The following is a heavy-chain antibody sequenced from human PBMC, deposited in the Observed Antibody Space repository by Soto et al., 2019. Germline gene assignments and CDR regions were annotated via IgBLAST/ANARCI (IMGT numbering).Heavy chain of an antibody. CDR3: ASSPGGYCSGGSCYGPNWFDP. V-gene: IGHV4-30-2*01. CDR2: IYHSGST. D-gene: IGHD2-15*01. J-gene: IGHJ5*02. CDR1: GGSISSGGYS. Sequence: SSETLSLTCAVSGGSISSGGYSWSWIRQPPGKGLEWIGYIYHSGSTYYNPSLKSRVTISVDRSKNQFSRKLSSVTAADTAVDYCASSPGGYCSGGSCYGPNWFDPWGQGTLVTVSS.